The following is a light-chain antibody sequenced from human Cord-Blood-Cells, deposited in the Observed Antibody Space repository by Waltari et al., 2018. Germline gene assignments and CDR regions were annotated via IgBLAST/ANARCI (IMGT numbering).Light chain of an antibody. CDR1: SSDVGGYNS. CDR3: SSYTSSSILV. Sequence: QSALPQPASVSGSPGQSITTSCPGTSSDVGGYNSVSWYQHHPGKAPKLMIYDGSNRPSGVCNRFSGSKSGNTASLTISGLQAEDEADYYCSSYTSSSILVFGGGTKLTVL. V-gene: IGLV2-14*03. J-gene: IGLJ2*01. CDR2: DGS.